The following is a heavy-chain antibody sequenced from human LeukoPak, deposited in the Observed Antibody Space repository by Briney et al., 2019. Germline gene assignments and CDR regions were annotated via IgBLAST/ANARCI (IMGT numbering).Heavy chain of an antibody. CDR2: IYYSGST. Sequence: PSETLSLTCTVSGGSISSYYWSWIRQPPGKGLEWIGYIYYSGSTNYNPSLKSRATISVDTSKNQFSLKLSSVTAADTAVYYCARDNRYGYYYDSSGYYLDWFDPWGQGTLVTVSS. J-gene: IGHJ5*02. V-gene: IGHV4-59*01. CDR3: ARDNRYGYYYDSSGYYLDWFDP. D-gene: IGHD3-22*01. CDR1: GGSISSYY.